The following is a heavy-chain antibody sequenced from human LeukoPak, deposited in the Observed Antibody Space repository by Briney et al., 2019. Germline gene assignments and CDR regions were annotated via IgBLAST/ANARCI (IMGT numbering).Heavy chain of an antibody. CDR1: LYTFTGYY. Sequence: GAPVTVSFQASLYTFTGYYMHWVGQAPGRGLGWIGWINPNSGGTNYAQKFQGRVTMTRDTSISTAYMELSRLRSDDTAVYYCARVRPHDAFDIWGQGTMVTVSS. CDR3: ARVRPHDAFDI. D-gene: IGHD4-23*01. V-gene: IGHV1-2*02. J-gene: IGHJ3*02. CDR2: INPNSGGT.